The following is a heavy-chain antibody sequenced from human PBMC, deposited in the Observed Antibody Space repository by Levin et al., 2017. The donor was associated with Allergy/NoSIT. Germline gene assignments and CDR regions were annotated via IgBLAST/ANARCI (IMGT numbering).Heavy chain of an antibody. Sequence: GGSLRLSCAASGFSFSSYRMNWVRQAPGKGLEWVSSISSSSSYIYHADSVKGRLTISRDNAKNSLYLQMNSLRAEDTAVYYCARDSGDRTFDYWGQGTLVTVSS. CDR2: ISSSSSYI. CDR3: ARDSGDRTFDY. V-gene: IGHV3-21*01. CDR1: GFSFSSYR. J-gene: IGHJ4*02. D-gene: IGHD3-22*01.